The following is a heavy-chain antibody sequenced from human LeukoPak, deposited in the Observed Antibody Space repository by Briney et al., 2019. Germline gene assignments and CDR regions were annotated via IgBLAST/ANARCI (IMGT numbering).Heavy chain of an antibody. Sequence: SETLSLTCTVSDGSISSGDYYWSWIRQPPGKGLEWIGYIYYSGSTYYNPSLKSRVTISVDTSKNQFSLKLSSVTAADTAVYYCARVRGGQVFDYWGQGTLVTVSS. D-gene: IGHD3-16*01. CDR2: IYYSGST. CDR1: DGSISSGDYY. CDR3: ARVRGGQVFDY. J-gene: IGHJ4*02. V-gene: IGHV4-30-4*01.